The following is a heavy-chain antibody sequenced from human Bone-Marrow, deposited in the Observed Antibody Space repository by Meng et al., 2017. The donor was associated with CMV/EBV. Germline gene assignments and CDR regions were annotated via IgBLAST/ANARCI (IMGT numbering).Heavy chain of an antibody. CDR2: ISTYSGNT. V-gene: IGHV1-18*01. Sequence: ASVEVSCKASGYTFTNYGITWARQAPGQGLEWMGWISTYSGNTNYAQRLQGRVTMTTDTSTSTAYMELRSLRSDDTAVYYCARDRYNWDFDYWGQGTLVTVSS. CDR1: GYTFTNYG. D-gene: IGHD1-1*01. J-gene: IGHJ4*02. CDR3: ARDRYNWDFDY.